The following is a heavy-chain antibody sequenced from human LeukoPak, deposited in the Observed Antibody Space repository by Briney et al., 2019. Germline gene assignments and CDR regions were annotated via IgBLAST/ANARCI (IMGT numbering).Heavy chain of an antibody. Sequence: SETLSLTCTVSGGSISSYYWSWIRQPPGKGLEWIGYIYYSGSTNYNPSLKSRVTISVGTSKNQFSLKLSSVTAADTAVYYCARWPMSSTSLRVYYYGMDVWGQGTTVTVSS. CDR1: GGSISSYY. V-gene: IGHV4-59*01. J-gene: IGHJ6*02. D-gene: IGHD2-2*01. CDR3: ARWPMSSTSLRVYYYGMDV. CDR2: IYYSGST.